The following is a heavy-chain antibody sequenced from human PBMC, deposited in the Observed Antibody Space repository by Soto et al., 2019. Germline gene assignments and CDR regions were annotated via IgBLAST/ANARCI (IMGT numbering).Heavy chain of an antibody. D-gene: IGHD5-12*01. Sequence: EVQLVESGGGLVQPGGSLGLSCAASGFTFSSYWMHWVRQAPGEGLVWVSRINSDGSNTTYADSVKGRFTTSRDNAKNTLFLQMNSLRGEDTAVYYCARHVAVATISWGTYGMDVWGQGTTVTVSS. CDR2: INSDGSNT. CDR3: ARHVAVATISWGTYGMDV. CDR1: GFTFSSYW. J-gene: IGHJ6*02. V-gene: IGHV3-74*01.